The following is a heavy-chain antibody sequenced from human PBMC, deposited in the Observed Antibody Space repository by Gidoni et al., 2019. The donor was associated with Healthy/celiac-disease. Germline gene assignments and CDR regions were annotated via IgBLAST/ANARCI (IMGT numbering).Heavy chain of an antibody. CDR2: ISGSGGST. CDR3: AKGTYYDILTFRRQGTFLDY. V-gene: IGHV3-23*01. CDR1: GFTFSSYA. J-gene: IGHJ4*02. Sequence: EVQLLESGGGLVQPGGSLRLSCAASGFTFSSYAMSWVRQAPGKGLEWVSAISGSGGSTYYADSVKGRFTISRDNSKNTLYLQMNSLRAEDTAVYYCAKGTYYDILTFRRQGTFLDYWGQGTLVTVSS. D-gene: IGHD3-9*01.